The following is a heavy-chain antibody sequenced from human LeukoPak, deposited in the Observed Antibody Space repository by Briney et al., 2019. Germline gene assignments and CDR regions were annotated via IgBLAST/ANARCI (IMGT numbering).Heavy chain of an antibody. CDR3: AKGMSAGGSGSQHDAFDI. J-gene: IGHJ3*02. D-gene: IGHD3-10*01. CDR2: INSDVSST. Sequence: PGGSLRLSCAASGFTFSSYWMHWVRQAPGKGLVWVSRINSDVSSTNYADSVKGRFTISRDNAKNTLYLQMNSLRAEDTAVYYCAKGMSAGGSGSQHDAFDIWGQGTMVTVSS. CDR1: GFTFSSYW. V-gene: IGHV3-74*01.